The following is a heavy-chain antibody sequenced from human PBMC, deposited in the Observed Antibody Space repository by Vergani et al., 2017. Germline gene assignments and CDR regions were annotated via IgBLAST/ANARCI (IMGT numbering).Heavy chain of an antibody. CDR3: AKGVYCRSTSCYEGRGYYYGMGV. Sequence: EVQLVESGGGLVQPGGSLRLSCAASGFTFSSYSMNWVRQAPGKGLEWVSYISSSSSTIYYADSVKGRFTISRDNAKNSLYLQMNSLRAEDTAVYYCAKGVYCRSTSCYEGRGYYYGMGVWGQGTTVTFSS. J-gene: IGHJ6*02. D-gene: IGHD2-2*01. CDR1: GFTFSSYS. V-gene: IGHV3-48*01. CDR2: ISSSSSTI.